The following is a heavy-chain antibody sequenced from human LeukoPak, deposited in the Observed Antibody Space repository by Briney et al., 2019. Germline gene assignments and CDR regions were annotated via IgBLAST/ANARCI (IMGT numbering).Heavy chain of an antibody. D-gene: IGHD3-22*01. CDR1: GGSISSYY. CDR3: ARRNYYDSSGYVSVE. CDR2: IYYRGST. V-gene: IGHV4-59*08. Sequence: SETLFLTCTVSGGSISSYYWSWIRQPPGKGLEWIGCIYYRGSTDYNPSLKSRVTISVDTSKNQFSLKLSSVTAADTAVYYCARRNYYDSSGYVSVEWSQGTLVTVSS. J-gene: IGHJ4*02.